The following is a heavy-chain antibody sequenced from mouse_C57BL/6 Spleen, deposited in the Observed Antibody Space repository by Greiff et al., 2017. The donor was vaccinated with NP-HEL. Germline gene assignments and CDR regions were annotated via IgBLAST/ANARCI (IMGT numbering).Heavy chain of an antibody. Sequence: QVQLKQPGAELVKPGASVKLSCKASGYTFTSYWMHWVKQRPGQGLEWIGMIHPNSGSTNYNEKFKSKATLTVDKSSSTAYMQLSSLTSEDSAVYYCAPFITYGDWYFDVWGTGTTVTVSS. V-gene: IGHV1-64*01. CDR3: APFITYGDWYFDV. CDR1: GYTFTSYW. J-gene: IGHJ1*03. CDR2: IHPNSGST. D-gene: IGHD1-1*01.